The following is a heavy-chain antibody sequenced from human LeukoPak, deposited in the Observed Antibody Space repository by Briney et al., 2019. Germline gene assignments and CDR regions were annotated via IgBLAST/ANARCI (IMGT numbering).Heavy chain of an antibody. CDR3: ARGNMIVVVISAFDI. CDR2: INHSGST. D-gene: IGHD3-22*01. J-gene: IGHJ3*02. Sequence: KPSETLSLTCAVYGGSFSGYYWSWIRQPPGKALEWIGEINHSGSTNYNPSLKSRVTISVDTSKNQFSLKLSSVTAADTAVYYCARGNMIVVVISAFDIWGQGTMVTVSS. V-gene: IGHV4-34*01. CDR1: GGSFSGYY.